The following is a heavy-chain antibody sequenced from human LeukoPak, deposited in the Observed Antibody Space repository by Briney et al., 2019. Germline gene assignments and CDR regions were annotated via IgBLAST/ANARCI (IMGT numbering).Heavy chain of an antibody. D-gene: IGHD3-3*01. CDR2: ISGSGGSK. J-gene: IGHJ4*02. CDR1: GFTFSNYA. Sequence: GGSLRLSCAASGFTFSNYAMSWVRQAPGKGLEWVSAISGSGGSKYYAGSVKGRFTISRDNSKSTLHLQMNSLRAEDTAVYYCSKDDDDFWSGYYPFDYRGQGTLVTVSS. CDR3: SKDDDDFWSGYYPFDY. V-gene: IGHV3-23*01.